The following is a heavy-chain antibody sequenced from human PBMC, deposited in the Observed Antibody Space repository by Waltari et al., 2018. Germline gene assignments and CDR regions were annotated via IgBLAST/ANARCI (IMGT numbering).Heavy chain of an antibody. D-gene: IGHD3-22*01. V-gene: IGHV3-23*01. Sequence: EVQVLESGGGLVQPGGSLRLTCAASGFIFNNYAINWVRQAPGKGLECVSGINGYGDKTYYADSVKGRFTLSRYNSRNTLSLQMNSLRAEDTAVYYCAKAHFYDTSGYIEHWGQGTLVTVSS. J-gene: IGHJ5*02. CDR1: GFIFNNYA. CDR3: AKAHFYDTSGYIEH. CDR2: INGYGDKT.